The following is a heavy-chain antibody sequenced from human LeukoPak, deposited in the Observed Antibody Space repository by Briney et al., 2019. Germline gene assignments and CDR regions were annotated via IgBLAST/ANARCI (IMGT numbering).Heavy chain of an antibody. V-gene: IGHV3-23*01. J-gene: IGHJ4*02. Sequence: GGSLRLSCAASGFTFSSYAMNWVRQAPGKGLEWVSSIGGSGGSTYYADSVKGRFTISRDNAKNSLYLQMNSLRAEDTALYYCARASSYYGSGSYYGYWGQGTLVTVSS. CDR3: ARASSYYGSGSYYGY. D-gene: IGHD3-10*01. CDR2: IGGSGGST. CDR1: GFTFSSYA.